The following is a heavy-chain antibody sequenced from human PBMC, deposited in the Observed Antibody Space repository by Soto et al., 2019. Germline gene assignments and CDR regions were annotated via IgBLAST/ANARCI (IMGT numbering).Heavy chain of an antibody. Sequence: QPGGSLRLSCAASGFTCSSYXXXXXXXXPGKGLEWVANIKQDGSEKYYVDSVKGRFTISRDNAKNSLYLQMNSLRAEDTAVYYCARDDYSNFYYYYYMDVWGKGTTVTVSS. CDR2: IKQDGSEK. J-gene: IGHJ6*03. CDR1: GFTCSSYX. V-gene: IGHV3-7*01. D-gene: IGHD4-4*01. CDR3: ARDDYSNFYYYYYMDV.